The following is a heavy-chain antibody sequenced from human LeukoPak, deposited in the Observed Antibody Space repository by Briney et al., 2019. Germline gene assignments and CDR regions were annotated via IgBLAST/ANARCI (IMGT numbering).Heavy chain of an antibody. CDR1: GYTFTGYY. CDR2: INPNSGGT. J-gene: IGHJ4*02. D-gene: IGHD3-3*01. Sequence: ASVKVSCKASGYTFTGYYMHWVRQAPGQGLEWMGRINPNSGGTNYAQKFQGRVTMTRDTSISTAYMELSRLRSDDTAVYYCACGITIFGVEERFDYWGQGTLVTVSS. CDR3: ACGITIFGVEERFDY. V-gene: IGHV1-2*06.